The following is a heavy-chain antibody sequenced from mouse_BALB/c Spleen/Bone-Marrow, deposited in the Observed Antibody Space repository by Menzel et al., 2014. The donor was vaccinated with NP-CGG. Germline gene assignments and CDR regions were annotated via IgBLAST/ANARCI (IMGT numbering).Heavy chain of an antibody. J-gene: IGHJ3*01. CDR2: IYPGSGNT. CDR3: ARDHYGNYEGFDY. CDR1: GYTFTDYY. D-gene: IGHD2-1*01. V-gene: IGHV1-77*01. Sequence: VQLQQSGAELARPGTSAKLSCKASGYTFTDYYINWVKQRTGQGLEWIGEIYPGSGNTYYNEKFKGKATLTADKSSSTVNIHLSSLTSEDSAVYFCARDHYGNYEGFDYWGQGTLVTVSA.